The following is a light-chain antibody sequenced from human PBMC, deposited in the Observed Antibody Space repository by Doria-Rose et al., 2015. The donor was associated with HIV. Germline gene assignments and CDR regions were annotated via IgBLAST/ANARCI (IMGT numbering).Light chain of an antibody. Sequence: TQSPSSLSASVGDRVTITCRASQSISSYLNWYQQKPGKAPKLLIYAASSLQSGVPSRFSGSGSGTDFTLTISSLQPEDFATYFCRQSYSTPDTFGQGTKLQIK. V-gene: IGKV1-39*01. J-gene: IGKJ2*01. CDR1: QSISSY. CDR3: RQSYSTPDT. CDR2: AAS.